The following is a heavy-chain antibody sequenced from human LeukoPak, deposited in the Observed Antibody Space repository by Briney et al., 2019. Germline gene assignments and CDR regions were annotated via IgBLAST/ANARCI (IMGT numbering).Heavy chain of an antibody. Sequence: GGSLRLSCAASGFSFSDYWMHWVRQAPGKGLVWVSRLNTDGSTTTYAESVKGRFTISRDDAKNTLYLQMHSLRAEDTARYYCASSGVDTAMPLDYWGQGTLVTVSS. D-gene: IGHD5-18*01. J-gene: IGHJ4*02. CDR3: ASSGVDTAMPLDY. CDR1: GFSFSDYW. CDR2: LNTDGSTT. V-gene: IGHV3-74*01.